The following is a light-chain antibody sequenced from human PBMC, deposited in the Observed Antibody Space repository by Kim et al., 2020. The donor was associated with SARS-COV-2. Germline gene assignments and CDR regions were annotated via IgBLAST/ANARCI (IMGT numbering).Light chain of an antibody. CDR2: DVS. CDR1: SSDIGGYNF. CDR3: SSFTTSTLYV. Sequence: GQSITISCTRTSSDIGGYNFVSGYQQHPGRAPKLMIYDVSHRPSGVSNRFSGSKSGSTASLTISGLQAEDEADYYCSSFTTSTLYVFGDGTKVTVL. V-gene: IGLV2-14*03. J-gene: IGLJ1*01.